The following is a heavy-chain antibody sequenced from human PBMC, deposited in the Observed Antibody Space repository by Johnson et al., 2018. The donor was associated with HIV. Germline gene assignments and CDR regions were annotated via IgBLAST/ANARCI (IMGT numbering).Heavy chain of an antibody. CDR1: GFTFSSYA. V-gene: IGHV3-66*01. Sequence: VQLVESGGGVVQPGRSLRLSCAASGFTFSSYAMHWVRQAPGKGLEWVSLINTGGSTYYADSGKGSFTISRDNSKNTLYLQMNSLRAEYTAVYYCAREFGQASGYAFDIWGQGTMVTVSS. CDR2: INTGGST. D-gene: IGHD3/OR15-3a*01. J-gene: IGHJ3*02. CDR3: AREFGQASGYAFDI.